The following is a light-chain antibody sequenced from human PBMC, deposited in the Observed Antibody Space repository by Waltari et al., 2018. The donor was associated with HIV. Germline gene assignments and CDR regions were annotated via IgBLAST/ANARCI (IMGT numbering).Light chain of an antibody. CDR2: EVS. CDR3: CSYAGSTTPVV. CDR1: SSEVGSYNV. J-gene: IGLJ2*01. Sequence: QSALTQPASVSGSPGQSITISCTGTSSEVGSYNVVSWYQQHPGKAPKLMIYEVSKRPSGVSNRFSGSKSGNTASLTISGLQAEDEADYYCCSYAGSTTPVVFGGGTKLTVL. V-gene: IGLV2-23*02.